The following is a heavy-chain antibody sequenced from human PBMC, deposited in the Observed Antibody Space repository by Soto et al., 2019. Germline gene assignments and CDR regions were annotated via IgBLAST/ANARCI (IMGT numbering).Heavy chain of an antibody. Sequence: QVQLQESGPGLVKPSETLSLTCSVSGGSMNNYYWNWLRQPPGKGLEWMGYIYYSGSTNYNPSLKSRVTISVDTSRNQFSLNLSSVSAADTAMYYCARSGCSSPGCARRHEFDIWGQGTMVTVSS. CDR3: ARSGCSSPGCARRHEFDI. D-gene: IGHD2-2*01. V-gene: IGHV4-59*01. J-gene: IGHJ3*02. CDR1: GGSMNNYY. CDR2: IYYSGST.